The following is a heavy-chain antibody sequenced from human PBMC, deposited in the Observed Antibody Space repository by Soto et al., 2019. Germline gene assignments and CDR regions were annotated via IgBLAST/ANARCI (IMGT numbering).Heavy chain of an antibody. CDR2: ISSSSYT. J-gene: IGHJ4*02. Sequence: PGGSLRLSCAASGFTFSDYYMSWIRQAPGKGLEWVSYISSSSYTNYAGSVKGRFTISRDNAKNSLYLQMNSLRAEDTAVYYCARERVSTVTTPFDYWGQGTLVTVSS. CDR1: GFTFSDYY. V-gene: IGHV3-11*06. D-gene: IGHD4-17*01. CDR3: ARERVSTVTTPFDY.